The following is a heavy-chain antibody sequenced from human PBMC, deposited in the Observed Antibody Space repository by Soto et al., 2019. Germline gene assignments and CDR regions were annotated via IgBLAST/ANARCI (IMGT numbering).Heavy chain of an antibody. Sequence: QVQLVQSGAEVKKPGASVKVSCKASGYTFASYAISWMRQAPGQGLEWMGWISAYNGNTNYAQKHQGRVTMTTDTTPSTAYMELRSLRTDDTAVYYCARDPPPPDYWGQGTLVTVSS. CDR3: ARDPPPPDY. CDR1: GYTFASYA. CDR2: ISAYNGNT. V-gene: IGHV1-18*01. J-gene: IGHJ4*02.